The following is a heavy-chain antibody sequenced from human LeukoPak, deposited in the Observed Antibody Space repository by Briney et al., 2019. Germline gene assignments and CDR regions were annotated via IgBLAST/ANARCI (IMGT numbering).Heavy chain of an antibody. CDR1: GFTFSSYA. J-gene: IGHJ6*03. CDR3: TRHEGGVGYYYYYMDV. D-gene: IGHD3-16*01. CDR2: IRSKANSYAT. Sequence: GGSLRLSCAASGFTFSSYAMSWVRQAPGKGLEWVGRIRSKANSYATAYAASVKGRFTISRDDSKNTAYLQMNSLKTEDTAVYYCTRHEGGVGYYYYYMDVWGKGTTVTVSS. V-gene: IGHV3-73*01.